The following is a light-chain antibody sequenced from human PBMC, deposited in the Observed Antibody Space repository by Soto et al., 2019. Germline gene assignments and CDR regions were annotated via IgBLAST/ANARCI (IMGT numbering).Light chain of an antibody. Sequence: DIQMTQSPSTLSASVGDRVTITCRASQSISSWLAWYQKKPGKAPKLLIYDASCLESGVPSRFSGGGSGTEFSLTISSLQPDDFATYYCQQYNSYPMYTFGQGTKLEIK. V-gene: IGKV1-5*01. CDR3: QQYNSYPMYT. J-gene: IGKJ2*01. CDR2: DAS. CDR1: QSISSW.